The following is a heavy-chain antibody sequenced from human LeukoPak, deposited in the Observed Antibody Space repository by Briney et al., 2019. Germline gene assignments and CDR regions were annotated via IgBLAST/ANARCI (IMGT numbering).Heavy chain of an antibody. CDR1: GFTFSSYA. CDR3: ARVGGGYCSGGSCYEFGY. Sequence: PGGSLRLSCAASGFTFSSYAMHWVRQAPGKGLEWVAVISYDGSNKYYADSVKGRFTISRDNSKNTLYLQMNSLRAEDTAVYYCARVGGGYCSGGSCYEFGYWGQGTLVTVSS. J-gene: IGHJ4*02. D-gene: IGHD2-15*01. V-gene: IGHV3-30*04. CDR2: ISYDGSNK.